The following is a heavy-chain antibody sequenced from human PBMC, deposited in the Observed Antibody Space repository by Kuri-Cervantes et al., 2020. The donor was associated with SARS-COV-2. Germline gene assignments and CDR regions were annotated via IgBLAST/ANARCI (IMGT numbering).Heavy chain of an antibody. V-gene: IGHV3-7*01. D-gene: IGHD2/OR15-2a*01. CDR2: IKQDGSEK. CDR3: ARIRRDSPTDVTDF. CDR1: GFTFNAYW. J-gene: IGHJ4*02. Sequence: GESLKISCETSGFTFNAYWMTWVRQAPGRGLEGVANIKQDGSEKWYVDSVKGRLTISRDNAKNSVYLQMNSLRDEDTAVYHCARIRRDSPTDVTDFWGRGTLVTVSS.